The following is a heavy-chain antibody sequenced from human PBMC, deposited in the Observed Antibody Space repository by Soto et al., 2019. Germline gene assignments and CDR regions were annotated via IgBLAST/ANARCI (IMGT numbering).Heavy chain of an antibody. D-gene: IGHD3-22*01. J-gene: IGHJ3*02. CDR3: ARDRENYYDTKGAPDAFDI. Sequence: SVKVSCKASGGTFSSYAISWVRQAPGQGLEWMGGIIPIFGTANYTQKFQGRVTITADESTSTAYMELSSLRSEDTAVYYCARDRENYYDTKGAPDAFDIWGQGTMVTVSS. CDR1: GGTFSSYA. CDR2: IIPIFGTA. V-gene: IGHV1-69*13.